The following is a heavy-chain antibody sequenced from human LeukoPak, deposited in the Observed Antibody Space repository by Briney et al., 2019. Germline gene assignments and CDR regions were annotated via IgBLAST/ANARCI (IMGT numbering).Heavy chain of an antibody. Sequence: SETLSLTCTVSGGSISSYYWSWIRQPPGKGLEWIGYIYYSGSTNYNPSLKSRVTISVDTSKNQFSLKLSSVTAADTAVYYCARDGGGVYNWNDSDGWFDPWGQGTLVTVSS. J-gene: IGHJ5*02. CDR1: GGSISSYY. D-gene: IGHD1-1*01. CDR2: IYYSGST. CDR3: ARDGGGVYNWNDSDGWFDP. V-gene: IGHV4-59*01.